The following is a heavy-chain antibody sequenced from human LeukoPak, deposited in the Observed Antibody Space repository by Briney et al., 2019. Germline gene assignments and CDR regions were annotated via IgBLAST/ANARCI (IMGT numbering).Heavy chain of an antibody. CDR3: VRESLNFDC. CDR1: GDSVSSNRAA. CDR2: SYYRSKWYT. V-gene: IGHV6-1*01. J-gene: IGHJ4*02. Sequence: SQTLSLTCAISGDSVSSNRAAWNWIRQSPSRGLEWLGRSYYRSKWYTDSAVSVKSRITISADTSKNQFSLQLNSVTPEDTAVYYCVRESLNFDCWGQGTLVTVSS.